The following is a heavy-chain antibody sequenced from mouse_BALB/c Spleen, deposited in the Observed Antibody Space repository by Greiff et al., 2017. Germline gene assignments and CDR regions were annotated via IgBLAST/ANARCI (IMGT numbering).Heavy chain of an antibody. V-gene: IGHV1S81*02. Sequence: QVQLQQPGAALVTPGASGKLSCKASGYNLTSYWMHWVKPRPGKGLEWIGEINPSNGRTNYNEKFKSKATLTVAKSSSTAYMQLSSLTSEDSAVYYCARQSAYWGQGTLVTVSA. CDR2: INPSNGRT. J-gene: IGHJ3*01. CDR1: GYNLTSYW. CDR3: ARQSAY.